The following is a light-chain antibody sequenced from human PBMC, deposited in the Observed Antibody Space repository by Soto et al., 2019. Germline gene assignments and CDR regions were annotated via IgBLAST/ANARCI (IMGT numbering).Light chain of an antibody. CDR3: QQYGNSPLT. J-gene: IGKJ4*01. CDR2: GAS. Sequence: EIVLTQSPCTLSVSPLERSTLSCRASQTVRNNHLAWYQQMPGQAPRLLIYGASSRAADIPDRFSGSGSGTDFTLTINRLEPGDFAVYFCQQYGNSPLTFGGGTKVDIK. V-gene: IGKV3-20*01. CDR1: QTVRNNH.